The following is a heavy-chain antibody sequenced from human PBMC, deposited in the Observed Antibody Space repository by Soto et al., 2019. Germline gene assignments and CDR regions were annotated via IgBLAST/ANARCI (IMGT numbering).Heavy chain of an antibody. Sequence: SETLSLTCTVSGASIRSTDYYWSWIRQAPGKGLEWIGYVYYTGSTYYNPSLTSRLTISVDTSKNQFSLKLTSVTAAETAVYYCVRTARQGAVAPHWFDRWGQGTQVTVSS. CDR2: VYYTGST. CDR1: GASIRSTDYY. V-gene: IGHV4-30-4*01. D-gene: IGHD2-21*02. CDR3: VRTARQGAVAPHWFDR. J-gene: IGHJ5*02.